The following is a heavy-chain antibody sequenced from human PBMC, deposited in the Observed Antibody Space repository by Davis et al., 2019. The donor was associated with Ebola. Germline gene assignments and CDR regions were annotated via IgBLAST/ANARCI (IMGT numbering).Heavy chain of an antibody. V-gene: IGHV4-39*07. D-gene: IGHD5-12*01. CDR1: GGSISSSNYF. Sequence: SETLSLTCTVSGGSISSSNYFWGWIRQPPGKGPEWIGSIYYDGTTYCNPSLKSRVTISVDTSKNQFSLKLSSVTAADTAVYYCARLRGYSGYALDYWGQGTLVTVSS. CDR3: ARLRGYSGYALDY. CDR2: IYYDGTT. J-gene: IGHJ4*02.